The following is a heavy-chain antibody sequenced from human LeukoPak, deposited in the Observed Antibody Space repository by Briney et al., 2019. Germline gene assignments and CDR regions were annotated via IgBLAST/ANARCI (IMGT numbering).Heavy chain of an antibody. Sequence: GGSLRLSCAASGFTFSAYEMNWVRQAPGKGLEWVSYIGSSGSTVYYADSVKGRFTISRDNAKNSLYLQMNSLRAEDTAVYYCARDRGVRGGAVNWFDPWGQGTLVTVSS. D-gene: IGHD3-10*01. CDR2: IGSSGSTV. J-gene: IGHJ5*02. CDR1: GFTFSAYE. CDR3: ARDRGVRGGAVNWFDP. V-gene: IGHV3-48*03.